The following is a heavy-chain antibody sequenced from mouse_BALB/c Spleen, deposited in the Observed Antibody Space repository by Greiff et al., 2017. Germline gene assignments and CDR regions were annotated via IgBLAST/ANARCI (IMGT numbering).Heavy chain of an antibody. V-gene: IGHV1S22*01. Sequence: LQQPGSELVRPGASVKLSCKASGYTFTSYWMHWVKQRPGQGLEWIGNIYPGSGSTNYDEKFKSKATLTVDTSSSTAYMQLSSLTSEDSSVYYCTREGGITTDWYFDVWGAGTTVTVSS. CDR3: TREGGITTDWYFDV. J-gene: IGHJ1*01. D-gene: IGHD2-4*01. CDR1: GYTFTSYW. CDR2: IYPGSGST.